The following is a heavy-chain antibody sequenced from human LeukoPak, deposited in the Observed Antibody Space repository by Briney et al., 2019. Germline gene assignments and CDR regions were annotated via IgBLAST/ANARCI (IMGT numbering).Heavy chain of an antibody. CDR2: IKADGGAK. J-gene: IGHJ4*02. CDR1: GFTFSSSW. D-gene: IGHD3-22*01. V-gene: IGHV3-7*01. CDR3: APYYYDSRAFGN. Sequence: GGSLRLSCVASGFTFSSSWITWVRQAPGMGLERVANIKADGGAKYYVASVKGRFTVSRDNAKNSLYLQMNSLRAEDTAVYYCAPYYYDSRAFGNWGQGTLVTVSS.